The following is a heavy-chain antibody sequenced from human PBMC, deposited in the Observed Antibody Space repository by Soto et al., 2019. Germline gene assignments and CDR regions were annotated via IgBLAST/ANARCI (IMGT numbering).Heavy chain of an antibody. J-gene: IGHJ6*02. CDR3: ARVQGVGATYHYYGMDV. CDR2: INSDGSST. V-gene: IGHV3-74*01. Sequence: EVQLVESGGGLVQPGGSLRLSCAASGFTFSSYWMHWVRQAPGKGLVWVSRINSDGSSTSYADSVKGRFTISRDNAKNTLYLQMNSLRAEDTAVYYCARVQGVGATYHYYGMDVWGQGTTVTVSS. CDR1: GFTFSSYW. D-gene: IGHD1-26*01.